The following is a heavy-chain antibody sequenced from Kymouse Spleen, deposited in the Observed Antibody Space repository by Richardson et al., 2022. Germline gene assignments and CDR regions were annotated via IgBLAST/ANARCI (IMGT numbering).Heavy chain of an antibody. CDR3: AKDHPPQLERNYYYYGMDV. CDR1: GFTFSSYA. CDR2: ISGSGGST. D-gene: IGHD1-1*01. J-gene: IGHJ6*02. Sequence: EVQLVESGGGLVQPGGSLRLSCAASGFTFSSYAMSWVRQAPGKGLEWVSAISGSGGSTYYADSVKGRFTISRDNSKNTLYLQMNSLRAEDTAVYYCAKDHPPQLERNYYYYGMDVWGQGTTVTVSS. V-gene: IGHV3-23*04.